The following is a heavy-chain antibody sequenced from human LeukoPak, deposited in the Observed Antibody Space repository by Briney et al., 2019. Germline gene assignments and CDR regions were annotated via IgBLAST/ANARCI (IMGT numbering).Heavy chain of an antibody. CDR1: SGSFSDYY. CDR2: SAST. V-gene: IGHV4-59*12. Sequence: SEPLSLTCTVSSGSFSDYYWIWTRQPPGKGLEWIGYSASTNYNPSLNSRVTISTDTSKRHFSLTLSSVTAADTAVYYCARTRRHYYGSGKNLAPWPAGLDGWGQGTTVIVS. CDR3: ARTRRHYYGSGKNLAPWPAGLDG. J-gene: IGHJ6*02. D-gene: IGHD3-10*01.